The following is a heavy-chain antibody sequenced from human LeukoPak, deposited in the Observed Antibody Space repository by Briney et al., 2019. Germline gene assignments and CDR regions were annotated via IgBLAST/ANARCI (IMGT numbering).Heavy chain of an antibody. CDR2: ISDSGGST. Sequence: GGSLRLSCAASGFTLSSYAMSWVRQAPGQGLEWVSTISDSGGSTYYADSVKGRFTLSRDNSKSTLSLQMNSLRAHDTAVYYCATQNFDYWGQGTLVTVSS. CDR1: GFTLSSYA. CDR3: ATQNFDY. J-gene: IGHJ4*02. V-gene: IGHV3-23*01.